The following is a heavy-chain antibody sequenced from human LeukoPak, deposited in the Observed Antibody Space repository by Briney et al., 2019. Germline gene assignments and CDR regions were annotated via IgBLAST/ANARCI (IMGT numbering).Heavy chain of an antibody. V-gene: IGHV3-30*04. CDR2: ISDDGSSK. D-gene: IGHD5-12*01. CDR3: ARGWARVITITADH. J-gene: IGHJ5*02. CDR1: GFTFSNHA. Sequence: GRSLRLSCVTSGFTFSNHAMHWVRQGPGKGLEWVAVISDDGSSKFYADSVKGRFTISRDSSENTLYLQMNSLTSEDTAVYYCARGWARVITITADHWGQGTLVTVSS.